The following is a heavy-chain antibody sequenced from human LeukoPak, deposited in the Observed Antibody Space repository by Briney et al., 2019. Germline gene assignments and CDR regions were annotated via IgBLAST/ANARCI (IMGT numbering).Heavy chain of an antibody. J-gene: IGHJ4*02. D-gene: IGHD3-22*01. Sequence: SETLSLTCSVSGGSISSSSSYWGWIRQPPGKGLEWIGSIYYSGSTYYNPSLKSRVTISVDTSKNQFSLKLSSVTAADTAVYYCARREPYYYDSSGYFDYWGQGTLVTVSS. CDR2: IYYSGST. CDR3: ARREPYYYDSSGYFDY. CDR1: GGSISSSSSY. V-gene: IGHV4-39*07.